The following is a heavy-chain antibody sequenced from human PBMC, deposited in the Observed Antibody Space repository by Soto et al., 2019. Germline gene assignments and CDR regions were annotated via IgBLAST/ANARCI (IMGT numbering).Heavy chain of an antibody. CDR3: ALALGPPTGLDY. J-gene: IGHJ4*02. V-gene: IGHV4-31*01. CDR1: GASTVSHYH. CDR2: IFNSGTT. D-gene: IGHD6-19*01. Sequence: PSETLSLTCSVSGASTVSHYHWTWIRQPPGKGLEWMGYIFNSGTTFYNQSLTSLLSISMDTAGNHFSLELRSVTAADTAFYYCALALGPPTGLDYWGQGTLVTVSS.